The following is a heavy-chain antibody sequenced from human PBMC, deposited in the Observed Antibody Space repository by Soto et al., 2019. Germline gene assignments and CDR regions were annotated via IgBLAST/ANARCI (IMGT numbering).Heavy chain of an antibody. D-gene: IGHD2-15*01. CDR1: GFTFSSYW. Sequence: GGSLRLSCAASGFTFSSYWMSWVRQAPGKGLEWVANIKQDGSEKYYVDSVKGRFTISRDNAKNSLYLQMNSLRAEDTAVYYCARDALYCSGGSCYFDYFDYWGQGTLVTVSS. J-gene: IGHJ4*02. V-gene: IGHV3-7*01. CDR3: ARDALYCSGGSCYFDYFDY. CDR2: IKQDGSEK.